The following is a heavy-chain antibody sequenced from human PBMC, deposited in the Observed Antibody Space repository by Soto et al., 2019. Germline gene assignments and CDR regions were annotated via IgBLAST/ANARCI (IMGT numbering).Heavy chain of an antibody. CDR1: GCTFSSYE. J-gene: IGHJ6*01. D-gene: IGHD2-15*01. V-gene: IGHV3-48*03. Sequence: PVGSLRLSCASSGCTFSSYEMNCVRQSPGKWLEWVSYISSSGSTIYYADSVKGRFTISRDNAKNSLYLQMNSLRAEDTAVYYCARDWNCSGGSCYYYYYGMQVWGQRPTVNVSS. CDR2: ISSSGSTI. CDR3: ARDWNCSGGSCYYYYYGMQV.